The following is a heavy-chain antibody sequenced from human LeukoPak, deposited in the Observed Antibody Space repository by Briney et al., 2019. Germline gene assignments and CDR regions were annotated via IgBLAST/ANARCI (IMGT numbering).Heavy chain of an antibody. CDR1: GYSFSSYG. CDR3: ARSSGAVGATTGGYDY. Sequence: GASVKVSCKASGYSFSSYGISWVRQAPGQGLEWMGWISAYNGNTNYAQKLQGRVTMTTDTSTSTAYMELRSLRSDDTAVYYCARSSGAVGATTGGYDYWGQGTLVTVSS. V-gene: IGHV1-18*01. D-gene: IGHD1-26*01. CDR2: ISAYNGNT. J-gene: IGHJ4*02.